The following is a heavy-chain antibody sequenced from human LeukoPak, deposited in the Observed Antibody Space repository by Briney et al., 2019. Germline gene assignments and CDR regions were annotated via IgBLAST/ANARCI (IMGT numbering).Heavy chain of an antibody. Sequence: GESLRLSCAASGFTFSNHWMHWVRQVSGKGLVWVSRINTDGSDTSYADSVEGRFTISRDNSKNTLYLQMNSLRAEDTAVYYCAKDPYSYGSYFDYWGQGTLVTVSS. J-gene: IGHJ4*02. D-gene: IGHD5-18*01. V-gene: IGHV3-74*01. CDR2: INTDGSDT. CDR3: AKDPYSYGSYFDY. CDR1: GFTFSNHW.